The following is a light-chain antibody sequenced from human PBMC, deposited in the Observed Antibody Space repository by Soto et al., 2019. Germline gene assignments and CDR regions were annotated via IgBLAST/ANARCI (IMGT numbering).Light chain of an antibody. J-gene: IGKJ3*01. Sequence: EIVLTQSPGTLSLSPGERATLSCRASLSVSSGYLAWYQQKPGQAPRLLIYGASSRATGIPDRFSGSGSGTDLTLTINRLEPEDFAVYYCQQYGSSPITFGPGTKVDIK. CDR3: QQYGSSPIT. CDR1: LSVSSGY. V-gene: IGKV3-20*01. CDR2: GAS.